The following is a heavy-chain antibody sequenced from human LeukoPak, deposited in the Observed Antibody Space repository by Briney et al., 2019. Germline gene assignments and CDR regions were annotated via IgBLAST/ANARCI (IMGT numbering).Heavy chain of an antibody. Sequence: ASVKVSCKASGYTFTGYYMHWVRQAPGQGLEWMGWINPNSGGTNYAQKFQGRVTMTRDTSIGTAYMELSRLRSDDTAVYYCARDSGSCCDWFDPWGQGTLVTVSS. J-gene: IGHJ5*02. CDR1: GYTFTGYY. V-gene: IGHV1-2*02. CDR2: INPNSGGT. D-gene: IGHD2-15*01. CDR3: ARDSGSCCDWFDP.